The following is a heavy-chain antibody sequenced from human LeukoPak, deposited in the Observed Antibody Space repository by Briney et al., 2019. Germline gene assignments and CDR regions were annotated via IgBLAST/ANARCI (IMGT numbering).Heavy chain of an antibody. CDR1: GYTFTGYY. Sequence: SVKVSCKASGYTFTGYYMHWVRQAPGQGLEWMGWINPNSGGTNYAQKFQGWVTMTRDTSISTAYMELSRLRSDDTAVYYCARGNAAAGLHDAFDIWGQGTMVTVSS. V-gene: IGHV1-2*04. CDR3: ARGNAAAGLHDAFDI. CDR2: INPNSGGT. D-gene: IGHD6-13*01. J-gene: IGHJ3*02.